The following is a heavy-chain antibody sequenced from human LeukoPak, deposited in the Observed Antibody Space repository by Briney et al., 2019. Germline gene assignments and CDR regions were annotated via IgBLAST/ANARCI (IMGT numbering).Heavy chain of an antibody. D-gene: IGHD3-3*01. CDR2: IYHSGST. J-gene: IGHJ5*02. CDR1: GGSISSGGYY. V-gene: IGHV4-30-2*01. Sequence: PSQTLSLTCTVSGGSISSGGYYWSWIRQPPGRGLEWIGYIYHSGSTYYNPSLKSRVTISVDRSKNQFSLKLSSVTAADTAVYYCARALITIFGVVPNWFDPWGQGTLVTVSS. CDR3: ARALITIFGVVPNWFDP.